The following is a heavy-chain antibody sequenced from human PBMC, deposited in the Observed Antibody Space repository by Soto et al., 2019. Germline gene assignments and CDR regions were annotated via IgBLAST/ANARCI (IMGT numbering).Heavy chain of an antibody. CDR1: GGTFSSYA. Sequence: QVQLVQSGAEVKKPGSSVKVSCKASGGTFSSYAISWVRQAPGQGLEWMGGIIPIFGTANYAQKFQGRVTITADESTSTAYMELSSLRSEDTAVYYGAREGGAMVFLWNWFDPWGQGTLVTVSS. V-gene: IGHV1-69*01. J-gene: IGHJ5*02. D-gene: IGHD2-8*01. CDR3: AREGGAMVFLWNWFDP. CDR2: IIPIFGTA.